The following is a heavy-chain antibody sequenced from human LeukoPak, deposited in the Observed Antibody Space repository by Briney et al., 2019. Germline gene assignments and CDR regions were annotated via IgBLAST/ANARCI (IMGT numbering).Heavy chain of an antibody. CDR1: GDSVSSNSAT. V-gene: IGHV6-1*01. CDR3: ARDPPAAGQTLNAFDI. J-gene: IGHJ3*02. CDR2: TYYRSKLYN. Sequence: SQTLSLTCALSGDSVSSNSATWNWIRQSSSRGLEWLGRTYYRSKLYNDYAVSVKSRVSIKPDTSKNQFSLQLSSVTPEDTAMYFCARDPPAAGQTLNAFDIWGQGTMVTVSA. D-gene: IGHD2-15*01.